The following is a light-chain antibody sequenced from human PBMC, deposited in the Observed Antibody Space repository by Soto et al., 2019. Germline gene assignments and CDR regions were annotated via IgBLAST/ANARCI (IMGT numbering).Light chain of an antibody. CDR1: QSISGT. V-gene: IGKV3D-15*01. CDR3: QQYNNWPPRT. Sequence: EIVMTQSPATLSVSPGERATLSCRASQSISGTLAWYQQKPGQAPRLLISGASGRATGTPDRFSGSGSGTEFTLTISSLQSEDFAVYYCQQYNNWPPRTFGQGTKVDIK. J-gene: IGKJ1*01. CDR2: GAS.